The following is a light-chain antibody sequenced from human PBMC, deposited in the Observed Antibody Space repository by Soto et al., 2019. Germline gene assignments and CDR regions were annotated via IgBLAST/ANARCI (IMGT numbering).Light chain of an antibody. Sequence: DIQMTQSPSSLSASVGDRVTITCRASQSISSYLNWYQQKPGKAPKLLIYKASTLKSGVPSRFGGSGSGTDFTLTISSLQSEDFATYYCQQFYSYPLTFGGGTKVDIK. V-gene: IGKV1-39*01. J-gene: IGKJ4*01. CDR1: QSISSY. CDR2: KAS. CDR3: QQFYSYPLT.